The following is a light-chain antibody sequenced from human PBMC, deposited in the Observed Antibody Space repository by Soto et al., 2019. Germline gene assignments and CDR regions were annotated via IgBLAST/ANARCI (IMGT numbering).Light chain of an antibody. CDR3: QQYNNWPPYT. CDR1: QSVNSD. V-gene: IGKV3-15*01. J-gene: IGKJ2*01. Sequence: EILLTQSPATLSVSPGDRATLSCRASQSVNSDLAWYQQKPGQAPRLLLFGASTRATGIPTRFSGSESGTEFTLTISSLQSEDLAVYYCQQYNNWPPYTFGQGTKLEIK. CDR2: GAS.